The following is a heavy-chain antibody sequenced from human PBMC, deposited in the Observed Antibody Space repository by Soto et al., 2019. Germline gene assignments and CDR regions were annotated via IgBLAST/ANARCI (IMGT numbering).Heavy chain of an antibody. CDR1: GGSISGGGYY. CDR3: ARDKIPGLLDYYYGMDV. Sequence: SETLSLTCTVSGGSISGGGYYWSWIRQHPGKGLEWIGYIYYSGSTYYNPSLKSRVTISVDTSKNQFSLKLSSVTAADTAVYYCARDKIPGLLDYYYGMDVWGQGTTVTVSS. V-gene: IGHV4-31*03. D-gene: IGHD1-26*01. J-gene: IGHJ6*02. CDR2: IYYSGST.